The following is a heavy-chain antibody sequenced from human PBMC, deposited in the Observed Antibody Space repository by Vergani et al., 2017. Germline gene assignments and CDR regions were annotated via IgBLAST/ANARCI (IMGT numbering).Heavy chain of an antibody. Sequence: QVQLQESGPGLVKPSETLSLTCTVSGGSVSSGSYYWSWIRQPPGTGLEWIGYIYYSGSTNYTPSLKSRVTISVDTSKNQFSLKRSSVTAADTAGYYWAREVGGYAAGLIDYWGQGTLVTVSS. CDR2: IYYSGST. D-gene: IGHD3-16*01. CDR3: AREVGGYAAGLIDY. CDR1: GGSVSSGSYY. J-gene: IGHJ4*02. V-gene: IGHV4-61*01.